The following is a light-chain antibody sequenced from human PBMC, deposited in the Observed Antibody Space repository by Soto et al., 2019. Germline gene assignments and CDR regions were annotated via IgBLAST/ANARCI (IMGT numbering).Light chain of an antibody. CDR1: SSNIGAGYD. J-gene: IGLJ7*01. Sequence: QSVLTQPPSVSGAPGQRVTISCTGSSSNIGAGYDVHWYQQLPGTAPKLLIYGNSNRPSGVPDRFSGSKSGTSASLAITRLRAEDEADYYCQSYDSSLSGWVFGGGTQLTVL. CDR2: GNS. V-gene: IGLV1-40*01. CDR3: QSYDSSLSGWV.